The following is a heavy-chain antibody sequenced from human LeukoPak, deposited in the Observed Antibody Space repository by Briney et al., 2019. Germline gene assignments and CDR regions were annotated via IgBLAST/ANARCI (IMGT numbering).Heavy chain of an antibody. D-gene: IGHD2-2*01. CDR2: IYYSGST. V-gene: IGHV4-59*08. CDR3: ERHASQLLYWFAP. J-gene: IGHJ5*02. Sequence: PSETLSLSCTVSGGSISSYYWSWLGQPPGKGLEWIGYIYYSGSTNYNPSLKSRVTISVDTSKNQFSLKLSSVTAADTAVYYCERHASQLLYWFAPWGQGTLVTVSS. CDR1: GGSISSYY.